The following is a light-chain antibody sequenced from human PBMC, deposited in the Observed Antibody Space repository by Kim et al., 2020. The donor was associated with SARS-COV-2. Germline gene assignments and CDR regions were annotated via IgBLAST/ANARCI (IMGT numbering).Light chain of an antibody. CDR3: SSYAGSNNFVL. J-gene: IGLJ2*01. CDR1: SSDVGDYNY. CDR2: EVS. Sequence: QPGTISCTGTSSDVGDYNYVSWYQQHPGKAPKLIIYEVSKRPSGVPDRFSGSKSGNTASLTVSGLQAEDEADYYCSSYAGSNNFVLFGGGTQLTVL. V-gene: IGLV2-8*01.